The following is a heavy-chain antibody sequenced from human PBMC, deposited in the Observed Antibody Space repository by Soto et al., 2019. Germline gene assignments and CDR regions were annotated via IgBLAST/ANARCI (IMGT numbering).Heavy chain of an antibody. D-gene: IGHD3-10*01. J-gene: IGHJ4*02. CDR3: AKLIDSYSSGFDY. CDR1: AFTFSSYA. Sequence: EVQLLESGGGLVQPGGSLRLSCAASAFTFSSYAMSWVRQAPGKGLEWVSVISGGGGTTYYADSVKGRFTISRDNSKNTRYLQMKSLRAEDTGVYYCAKLIDSYSSGFDYWGQGTMLNVS. CDR2: ISGGGGTT. V-gene: IGHV3-23*01.